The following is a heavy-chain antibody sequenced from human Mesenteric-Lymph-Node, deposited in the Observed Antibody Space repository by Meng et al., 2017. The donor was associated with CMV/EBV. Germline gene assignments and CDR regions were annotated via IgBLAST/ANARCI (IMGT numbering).Heavy chain of an antibody. CDR3: ARDATYEVPY. Sequence: ASVKVSCKASGYTFTHFHIHWVRQAPGQGLEWMGIINPSGAGTNYAQKFQGRVTMTRDTSTSTVYMELSSLTSEDTAVYYCARDATYEVPYWGQGTLVTVSS. J-gene: IGHJ4*02. CDR1: GYTFTHFH. D-gene: IGHD3-22*01. V-gene: IGHV1-46*01. CDR2: INPSGAGT.